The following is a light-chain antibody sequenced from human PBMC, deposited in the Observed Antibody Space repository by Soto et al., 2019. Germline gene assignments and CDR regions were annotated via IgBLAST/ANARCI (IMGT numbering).Light chain of an antibody. CDR3: QQSYRTPIT. Sequence: DIQMTQSPSSLSASAGDRVTITCRASQSISSYLNWYQVKPGRAPKLLIYAASSLQGGVPSRFSGCGSGTDFTITISSLQHEDFATYYCQQSYRTPITFGQGTRLEIK. J-gene: IGKJ5*01. V-gene: IGKV1-39*01. CDR2: AAS. CDR1: QSISSY.